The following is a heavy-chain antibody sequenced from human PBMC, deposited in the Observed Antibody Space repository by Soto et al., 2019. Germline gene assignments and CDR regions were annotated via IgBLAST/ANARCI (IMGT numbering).Heavy chain of an antibody. J-gene: IGHJ5*02. CDR2: IGSGGSTT. CDR3: AKIGNDYSWDTWFDR. CDR1: GFTFSSCA. Sequence: EVQLLESGGGLVQPGGSLRLSCEGSGFTFSSCAMSWVRQAPGRGLEWVSAIGSGGSTTHYADSVKGRFTVSRDISANTVYLQMNSLRAEDTAVYYCAKIGNDYSWDTWFDRWGQGTLVTVSS. D-gene: IGHD3-16*01. V-gene: IGHV3-23*01.